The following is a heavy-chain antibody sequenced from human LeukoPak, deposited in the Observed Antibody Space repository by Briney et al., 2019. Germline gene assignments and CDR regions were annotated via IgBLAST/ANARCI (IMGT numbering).Heavy chain of an antibody. CDR2: ISGSGGST. V-gene: IGHV3-23*01. Sequence: PGGSLRLSCAASGFTFSSYAMSWVRQAPGKGLEWVSAISGSGGSTYYADSVKGRFTISRDNSKNTLYLQMNSLRAEDTAVYYCARVVTAIPGLYYYYYMDVWGKGTTVTISS. J-gene: IGHJ6*03. CDR3: ARVVTAIPGLYYYYYMDV. CDR1: GFTFSSYA. D-gene: IGHD2-21*02.